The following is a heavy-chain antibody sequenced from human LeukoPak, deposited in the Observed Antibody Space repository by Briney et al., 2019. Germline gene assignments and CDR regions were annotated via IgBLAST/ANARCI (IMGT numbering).Heavy chain of an antibody. J-gene: IGHJ4*02. D-gene: IGHD3-22*01. Sequence: SETLSLTCSVSGGAISSSDYYWAWIRQPPGKGLEWIGSIYYNGRTYSKPSLKSRVTISVDTSKNQFSLKLSSVTAADTAVYYCAICYYDPESGFDYWGQGTLVTVSS. CDR3: AICYYDPESGFDY. CDR1: GGAISSSDYY. CDR2: IYYNGRT. V-gene: IGHV4-39*07.